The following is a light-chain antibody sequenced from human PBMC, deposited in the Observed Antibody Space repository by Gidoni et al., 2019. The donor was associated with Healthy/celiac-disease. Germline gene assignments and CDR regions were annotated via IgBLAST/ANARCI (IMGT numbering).Light chain of an antibody. CDR2: KAS. J-gene: IGKJ1*01. CDR3: QQYNSYPWT. V-gene: IGKV1-5*03. Sequence: DIQMTQSPSTLSASVGDRVTITCRASQRISSWLAWYQQKPGKVPKLLSYKASSLESGVPSRVSGSGSGTEFTLTISSLQPDDFATYYCQQYNSYPWTFGQGTKVEIK. CDR1: QRISSW.